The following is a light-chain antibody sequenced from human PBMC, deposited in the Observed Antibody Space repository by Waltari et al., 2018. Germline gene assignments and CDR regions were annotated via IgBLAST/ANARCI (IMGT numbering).Light chain of an antibody. V-gene: IGKV3-20*01. CDR3: QQYDASSVT. CDR2: GAS. Sequence: CRASQSISGSWLAWYQQKAGQAPRLLMYGASSRATAIPDRFSGSGSGTDFTLTISRLEPEDFAVYYCQQYDASSVTFGGGTKVEIK. J-gene: IGKJ4*01. CDR1: QSISGSW.